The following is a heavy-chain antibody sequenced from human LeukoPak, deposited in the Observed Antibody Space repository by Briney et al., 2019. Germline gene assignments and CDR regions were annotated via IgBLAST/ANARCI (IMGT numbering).Heavy chain of an antibody. CDR2: IYTSGST. CDR1: GGSISSGSYY. V-gene: IGHV4-61*02. Sequence: PSQTLSLTCTVSGGSISSGSYYWSWIRQPAGKGLEWIGRIYTSGSTNYNPSLKSRVTISVDTSKNQFSLKLSSVTAADTAVYYCARRVCQRCHYFDYWGQGTLVTVSS. J-gene: IGHJ4*02. CDR3: ARRVCQRCHYFDY. D-gene: IGHD4-17*01.